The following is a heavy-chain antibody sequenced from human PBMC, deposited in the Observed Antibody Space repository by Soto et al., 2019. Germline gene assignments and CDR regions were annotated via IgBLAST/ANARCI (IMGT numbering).Heavy chain of an antibody. Sequence: QITLKESGPTLVKPTQTLTLTCTFSGFSLSTSKMSVGWIRQPPGKALEWLALIFWDDDKRYSPSLKSRLTITKDTSKNQVVLTMTNMDPVDTATYYCAHRVSLLGKFDYWGQGTLVTVSS. CDR1: GFSLSTSKMS. J-gene: IGHJ4*02. CDR3: AHRVSLLGKFDY. CDR2: IFWDDDK. V-gene: IGHV2-5*02.